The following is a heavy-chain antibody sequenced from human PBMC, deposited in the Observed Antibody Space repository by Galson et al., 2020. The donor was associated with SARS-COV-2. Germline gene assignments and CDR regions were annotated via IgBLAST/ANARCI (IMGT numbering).Heavy chain of an antibody. CDR3: AAESVYASDIDY. CDR1: GFTFSKYF. D-gene: IGHD3-16*02. V-gene: IGHV3-74*01. Sequence: GESLRLSCAASGFTFSKYFMHWVRQAPGKGLDWVSRINTDGIRTTYADPVKGRFTISRDNAKNTVYLQMNSLRVEDTADYYCAAESVYASDIDYWGQGTLGTVSS. J-gene: IGHJ4*02. CDR2: INTDGIRT.